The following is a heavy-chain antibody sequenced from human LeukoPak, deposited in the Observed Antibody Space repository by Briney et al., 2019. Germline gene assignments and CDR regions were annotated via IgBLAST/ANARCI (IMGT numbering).Heavy chain of an antibody. V-gene: IGHV3-33*06. D-gene: IGHD6-19*01. CDR3: AKDYRGGWSGHLDS. J-gene: IGHJ4*02. CDR2: IWHDGSAE. CDR1: GFSFSDYG. Sequence: PGRSLRLSCAASGFSFSDYGMYWVRQAPGKGLEWVAVIWHDGSAEFYVDSVKGRFTISRDDSKSTLYLQMNYLRGEDTAVYYCAKDYRGGWSGHLDSWGQGTLVTVSS.